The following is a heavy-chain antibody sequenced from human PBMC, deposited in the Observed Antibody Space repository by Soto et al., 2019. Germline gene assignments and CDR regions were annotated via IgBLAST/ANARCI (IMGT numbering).Heavy chain of an antibody. D-gene: IGHD2-21*02. CDR2: IYYSGST. Sequence: QLQLQESGPGLVKPSETLSLTCTVSGGSISSSSYYWGWIRQPPGKGLEWIGSIYYSGSTYYNPSLKSRVTISVDTSKNQFSLKLSSVTAADTAVYYCARHDHRHRTVVTPGYYYGMDVWGQGTTVTVSS. CDR1: GGSISSSSYY. V-gene: IGHV4-39*01. J-gene: IGHJ6*02. CDR3: ARHDHRHRTVVTPGYYYGMDV.